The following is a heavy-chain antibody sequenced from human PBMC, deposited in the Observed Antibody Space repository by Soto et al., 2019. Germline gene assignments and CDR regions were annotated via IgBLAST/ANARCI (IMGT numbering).Heavy chain of an antibody. D-gene: IGHD3-10*01. J-gene: IGHJ4*02. V-gene: IGHV3-74*01. Sequence: GGSLRLSCAASGFTFSSYWMHWVRQAPGKGLVWVSRINSDGSSTSYADSVKGRFTISRDNAKNTLYLQMNSLRAEDTAVYYCARDPGGRGDLRYYFDYWGQGTLVTVSS. CDR3: ARDPGGRGDLRYYFDY. CDR1: GFTFSSYW. CDR2: INSDGSST.